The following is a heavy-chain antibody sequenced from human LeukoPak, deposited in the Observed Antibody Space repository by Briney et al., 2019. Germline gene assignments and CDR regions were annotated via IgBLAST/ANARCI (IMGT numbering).Heavy chain of an antibody. J-gene: IGHJ4*02. CDR1: GYTFTSYY. D-gene: IGHD3-3*01. CDR2: INPSGGRT. V-gene: IGHV1-46*01. CDR3: AREYYDFFRRGPFDY. Sequence: PVASVKVSCKASGYTFTSYYIHWVRQAPGQGLEWMGIINPSGGRTNYAQKFQGRVTMTRDMSTSTVYMELSSLRSKDTAVYYCAREYYDFFRRGPFDYWGQGTLVTVSS.